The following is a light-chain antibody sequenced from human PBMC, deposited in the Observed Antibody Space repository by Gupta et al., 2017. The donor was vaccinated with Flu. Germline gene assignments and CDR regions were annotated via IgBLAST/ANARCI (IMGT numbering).Light chain of an antibody. V-gene: IGLV4-69*01. CDR1: SGHSSYA. J-gene: IGLJ2*01. CDR2: LNSDGSH. Sequence: QLVLTQSPSASASLGASDKLTCTLSSGHSSYAIAWHQQQPESGPRYLMKLNSDGSHSKGDGIPDRFSGSSSGAERYLTISSLQSEDEADYYCQASWVFGGGTKLTVL. CDR3: QASWV.